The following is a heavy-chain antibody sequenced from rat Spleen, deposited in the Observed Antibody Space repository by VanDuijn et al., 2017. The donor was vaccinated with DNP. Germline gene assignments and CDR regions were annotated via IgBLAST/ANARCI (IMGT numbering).Heavy chain of an antibody. CDR2: ISTSGGSRT. Sequence: EVQLVESGGGLVQPGNSLTLSCAASGVTFSNSDMAWVRQAPTKGLEWVASISTSGGSRTYYPDSVKGRFTISRDNAKSTLYLQMDSLRSEDTATYYCARRGYNNAWYFDFWGPGTMVTVSS. J-gene: IGHJ1*01. D-gene: IGHD1-10*01. V-gene: IGHV5S23*01. CDR3: ARRGYNNAWYFDF. CDR1: GVTFSNSD.